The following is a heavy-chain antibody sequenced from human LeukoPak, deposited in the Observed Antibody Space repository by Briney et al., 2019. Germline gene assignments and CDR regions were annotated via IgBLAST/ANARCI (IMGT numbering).Heavy chain of an antibody. J-gene: IGHJ5*02. V-gene: IGHV4-31*03. CDR3: AREPPDYRTYGHLWFAP. Sequence: SQTLSLTCTVSGGSISSGGYYWSWIRQHPGKGLEWIGYIYYSGNTYYNPSLKSRVTISLDTSKNQFSLKLSSVTAADTAVYYGAREPPDYRTYGHLWFAPWGKGTRVTVSS. CDR2: IYYSGNT. D-gene: IGHD4-11*01. CDR1: GGSISSGGYY.